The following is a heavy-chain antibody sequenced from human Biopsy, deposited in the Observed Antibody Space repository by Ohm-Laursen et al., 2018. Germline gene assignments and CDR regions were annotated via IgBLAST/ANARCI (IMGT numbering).Heavy chain of an antibody. CDR1: GKTFSDYQ. D-gene: IGHD1-26*01. CDR3: ARHAPSYSGSYWRYFDL. J-gene: IGHJ2*01. V-gene: IGHV4-34*01. Sequence: SETLSLTCAVFGKTFSDYQWSWIRQPPGKGLEWIGQINQAGTTNYNPSLKSQVTISVDTPMNHLSLRSTSVTAADTAVYYCARHAPSYSGSYWRYFDLWGRGTLVTVSS. CDR2: INQAGTT.